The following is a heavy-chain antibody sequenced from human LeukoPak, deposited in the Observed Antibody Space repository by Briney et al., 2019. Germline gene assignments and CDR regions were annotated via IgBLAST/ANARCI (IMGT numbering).Heavy chain of an antibody. Sequence: GGSLRLSCAASGFTLSSYWMHWVRQVPGKGLMWVSVIYTDDISTNYADSVKGRFTISRDNAKNSLYLQMNSLRAEDTAVYYCARDGDSTDAFDIWGQGTMVTVSS. CDR1: GFTLSSYW. J-gene: IGHJ3*02. CDR2: IYTDDIST. V-gene: IGHV3-74*01. D-gene: IGHD4-11*01. CDR3: ARDGDSTDAFDI.